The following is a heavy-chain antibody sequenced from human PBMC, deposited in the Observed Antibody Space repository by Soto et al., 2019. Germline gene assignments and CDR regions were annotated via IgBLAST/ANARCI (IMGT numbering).Heavy chain of an antibody. CDR3: ARHHVRGRTIAGAAEF. J-gene: IGHJ4*02. CDR1: GKSLSGYY. D-gene: IGHD1-26*01. Sequence: QAQLQQWGAGLLKPSETLSLTCAVYGKSLSGYYWSWIRQPPGKPLEWIGEINHSGDTNYNPSLKSRVTISVDTSKNQLFLNLSSVTAADTAMYYCARHHVRGRTIAGAAEFWGQGTLVTVSS. V-gene: IGHV4-34*01. CDR2: INHSGDT.